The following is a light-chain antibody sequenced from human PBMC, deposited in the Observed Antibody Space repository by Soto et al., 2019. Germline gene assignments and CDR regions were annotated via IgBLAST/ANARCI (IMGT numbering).Light chain of an antibody. Sequence: DIPMTQSPSTLSASVGDRVTITCRASQSISSWLAWYQQKPGKAPKLLIYKASSLESGVPSRFSGSGSGTEFTLTISSLQPDDFATYYCQQYNRMYTFGQGTKLEIK. CDR3: QQYNRMYT. CDR2: KAS. V-gene: IGKV1-5*03. J-gene: IGKJ2*01. CDR1: QSISSW.